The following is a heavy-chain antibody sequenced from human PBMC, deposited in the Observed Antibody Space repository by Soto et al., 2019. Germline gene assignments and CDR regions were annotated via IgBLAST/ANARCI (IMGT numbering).Heavy chain of an antibody. CDR3: ARDSSGSGWFNAFDI. D-gene: IGHD6-19*01. Sequence: PSQTLSLTFAISGDSDFSSTAAWNWFSRSPSRGLEWLGRTYYRSKWYNDYAVSVKSRITINPDTSKHQFSLQLNSVTPEDTAVYYCARDSSGSGWFNAFDIWGHGTMVTVSS. CDR1: GDSDFSSTAA. J-gene: IGHJ3*02. V-gene: IGHV6-1*01. CDR2: TYYRSKWYN.